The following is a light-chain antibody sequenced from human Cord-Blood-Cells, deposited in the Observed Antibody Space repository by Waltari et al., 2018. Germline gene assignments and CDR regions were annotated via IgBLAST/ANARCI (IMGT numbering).Light chain of an antibody. Sequence: DIQLTQSPSFLSASVGDRVTIPCRASQGISSYLAWYQQKPGKAPKLLIYAASTLQSGVPSRFSGSGSGTEFTLTISSLQPEDFATYYCQQLNSYPLTFGGATKVEIK. V-gene: IGKV1-9*01. CDR3: QQLNSYPLT. CDR2: AAS. CDR1: QGISSY. J-gene: IGKJ4*01.